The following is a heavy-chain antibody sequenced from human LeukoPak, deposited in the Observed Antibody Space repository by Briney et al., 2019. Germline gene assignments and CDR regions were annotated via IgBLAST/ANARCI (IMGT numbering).Heavy chain of an antibody. D-gene: IGHD1-26*01. CDR3: ARERGNLRGDAFDI. CDR2: IYSTGNT. J-gene: IGHJ3*02. CDR1: GGSISSYY. V-gene: IGHV4-4*07. Sequence: SETLSLTCTVSGGSISSYYWTWIRQPAGKGLEWIGRIYSTGNTNYNPSLESRVTMSIDTSKNQFSLKLTSVTAADTAVYYCARERGNLRGDAFDIWGQGTMVTVSS.